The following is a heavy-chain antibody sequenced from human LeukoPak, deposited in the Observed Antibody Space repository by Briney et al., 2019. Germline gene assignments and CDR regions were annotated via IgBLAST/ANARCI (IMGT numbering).Heavy chain of an antibody. CDR2: ISSSSSYI. V-gene: IGHV3-21*01. CDR1: GFTFSSYS. D-gene: IGHD4-17*01. CDR3: AREGYTTVTFDY. Sequence: GGSLRLSCAASGFTFSSYSMNWVRQAPGKGLEWVSSISSSSSYIYYADSVKGRFTISRVNAKNSLYLQMNSLRAEDTAVYYCAREGYTTVTFDYWGQGTLVTVSS. J-gene: IGHJ4*02.